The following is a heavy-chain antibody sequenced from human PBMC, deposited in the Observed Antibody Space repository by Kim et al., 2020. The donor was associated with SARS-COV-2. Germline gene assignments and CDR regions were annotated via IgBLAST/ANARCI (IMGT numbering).Heavy chain of an antibody. CDR3: ARGSRDTAMVTLYYYYYYGMDV. Sequence: SVKVSCKASGGTFSSYAISWVRQAPGQGLEWMGGIIPIFGTANYAQKFQGRVTITADESTSTAYMELSSLRSEDTAVYYCARGSRDTAMVTLYYYYYYGMDVWGQGTTVTVSS. CDR2: IIPIFGTA. CDR1: GGTFSSYA. V-gene: IGHV1-69*13. D-gene: IGHD5-18*01. J-gene: IGHJ6*02.